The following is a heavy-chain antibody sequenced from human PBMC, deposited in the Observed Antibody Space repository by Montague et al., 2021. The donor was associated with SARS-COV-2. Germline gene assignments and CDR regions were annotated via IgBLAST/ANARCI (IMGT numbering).Heavy chain of an antibody. D-gene: IGHD2-15*01. V-gene: IGHV4-59*01. CDR1: GGSINNYF. Sequence: SETLSLTCSVSGGSINNYFWGWIRQSPGKGLEWVGYMHSTGSTVXNPSLKSRVIISVDTSKTQISLKLSSVSAADTALYYCARAVVGAKTATIESWGQGTLVTVSS. CDR3: ARAVVGAKTATIES. J-gene: IGHJ4*02. CDR2: MHSTGST.